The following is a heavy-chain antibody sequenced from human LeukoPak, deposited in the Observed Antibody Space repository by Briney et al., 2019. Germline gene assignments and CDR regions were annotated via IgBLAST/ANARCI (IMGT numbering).Heavy chain of an antibody. D-gene: IGHD4-17*01. CDR3: ARDLPYGDQAYYYYGMDV. CDR2: IIPIFGTA. CDR1: GGTFSSYA. J-gene: IGHJ6*02. Sequence: SVKVSCKASGGTFSSYAISWVRQAPGQGLEWMGGIIPIFGTANYAQKFQGRVTITTDESTSTAYMELSSLRSEDTAVYYCARDLPYGDQAYYYYGMDVWGQGTTVTVSS. V-gene: IGHV1-69*05.